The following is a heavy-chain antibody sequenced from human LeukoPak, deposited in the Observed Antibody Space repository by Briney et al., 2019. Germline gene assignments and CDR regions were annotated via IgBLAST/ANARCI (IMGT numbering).Heavy chain of an antibody. D-gene: IGHD6-19*01. J-gene: IGHJ5*02. CDR1: GDSVSSNTAA. Sequence: SQTLPLTCAISGDSVSSNTAAWNWIRQSPSRGLEWLGRTYFRSKWYNDYAVSVRSRITITPDTSKNHFSLQLNSVTPEDTAVYYCATGAVAGMFSWGQGTLVTVSS. CDR3: ATGAVAGMFS. CDR2: TYFRSKWYN. V-gene: IGHV6-1*01.